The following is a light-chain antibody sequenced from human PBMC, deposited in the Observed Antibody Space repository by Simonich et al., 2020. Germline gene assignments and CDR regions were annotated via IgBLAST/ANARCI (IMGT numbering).Light chain of an antibody. Sequence: DIVMTQSPDSLAVSLGERATINCKSSQSVLYSSNNKHYLTWDQQKTGQTPKLLINCASTRKSGVPNRYSGNGSGTDFTLTISRLQAEDVAVYYCQQYYSTPWTFGQGTKVEIK. CDR2: CAS. CDR1: QSVLYSSNNKHY. J-gene: IGKJ1*01. V-gene: IGKV4-1*01. CDR3: QQYYSTPWT.